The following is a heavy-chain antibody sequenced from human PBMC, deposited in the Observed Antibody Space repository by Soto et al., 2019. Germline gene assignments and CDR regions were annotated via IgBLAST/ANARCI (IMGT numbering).Heavy chain of an antibody. CDR3: ARESTVRGLEY. V-gene: IGHV1-18*01. J-gene: IGHJ4*02. CDR1: GYTFISYG. Sequence: QVQLVQSGXXXKKPXXSXXVSCKASGYTFISYGISWVQQAPGQGLEWMGWISAYNSHTNYAQKLQGRVTMTTDTSTSTAYMELRSLRSDDTAVYYCARESTVRGLEYWGQGTLVTVSS. D-gene: IGHD4-17*01. CDR2: ISAYNSHT.